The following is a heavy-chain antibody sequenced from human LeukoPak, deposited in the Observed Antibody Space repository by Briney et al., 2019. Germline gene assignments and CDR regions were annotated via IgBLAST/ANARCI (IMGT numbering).Heavy chain of an antibody. CDR3: ARFGELLIFDY. V-gene: IGHV3-23*01. Sequence: GGSLRLSCAASGFTFSSHAMSWVRQAPGKGLEWVSAISGSGGSTYYADSVQGRFTISRDNSKSTLCLQMNSLRAEDTAVYYCARFGELLIFDYWGQGTLVTVSS. CDR1: GFTFSSHA. D-gene: IGHD3-10*01. CDR2: ISGSGGST. J-gene: IGHJ4*02.